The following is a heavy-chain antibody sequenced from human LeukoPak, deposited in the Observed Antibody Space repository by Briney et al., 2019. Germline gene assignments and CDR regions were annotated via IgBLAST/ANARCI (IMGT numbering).Heavy chain of an antibody. CDR3: ARAGWIITSGIDY. CDR1: GYSISRGYY. D-gene: IGHD3-10*01. Sequence: SETLSLTCGVSGYSISRGYYWAWIRQPPGKGLDWIGTIYHTGSTYYTPSLGSRVTISVDTSKNEFSLNLNSVTAADTAVYYCARAGWIITSGIDYWGQGALVTVSS. J-gene: IGHJ4*02. V-gene: IGHV4-38-2*01. CDR2: IYHTGST.